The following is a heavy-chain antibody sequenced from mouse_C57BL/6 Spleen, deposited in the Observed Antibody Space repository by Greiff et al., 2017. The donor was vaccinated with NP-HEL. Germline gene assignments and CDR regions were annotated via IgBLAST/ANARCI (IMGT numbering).Heavy chain of an antibody. J-gene: IGHJ1*03. V-gene: IGHV1-82*01. CDR1: GYAFSSSW. CDR3: ARAYGSSRWYFDV. Sequence: VQLQQSGPELVKPGASVKISCKASGYAFSSSWMNWVKQRPGKGLEWIGRIYPGDGDTNYTGKFKGKATLTADKSSSTAYMQLSSLTSEDSAVYFCARAYGSSRWYFDVWGKGTTVTVSS. D-gene: IGHD1-1*01. CDR2: IYPGDGDT.